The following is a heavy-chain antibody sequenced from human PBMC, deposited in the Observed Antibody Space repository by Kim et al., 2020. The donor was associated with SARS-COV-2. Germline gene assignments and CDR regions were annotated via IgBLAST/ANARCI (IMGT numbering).Heavy chain of an antibody. CDR3: ARGGSVLWFGTGGGWFDP. J-gene: IGHJ5*02. CDR2: MNPNSGNT. CDR1: GYTFTSYD. D-gene: IGHD3-10*01. V-gene: IGHV1-8*01. Sequence: ASVKVSCKASGYTFTSYDINWVRQATGQGLEWMGWMNPNSGNTGYAQKFQGRVTMTRNTSISTAYMELSSLRSEDTAVYYCARGGSVLWFGTGGGWFDPWGQGTLVTVSS.